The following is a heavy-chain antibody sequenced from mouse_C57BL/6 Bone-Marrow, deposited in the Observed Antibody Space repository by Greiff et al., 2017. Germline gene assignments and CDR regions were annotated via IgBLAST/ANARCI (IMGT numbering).Heavy chain of an antibody. D-gene: IGHD2-3*01. CDR3: ASYGYYDY. Sequence: QVQLQQPGAELVMPGASVKLSCKASGYTFTSYWMHWVKQRPGQGLAWIGEIDPSDSYTNYNQKFKGKSTLTVDKSSSTAYMQLSSLTSEDSAVYYCASYGYYDYWGQGTTLTVSS. CDR2: IDPSDSYT. J-gene: IGHJ2*01. CDR1: GYTFTSYW. V-gene: IGHV1-69*01.